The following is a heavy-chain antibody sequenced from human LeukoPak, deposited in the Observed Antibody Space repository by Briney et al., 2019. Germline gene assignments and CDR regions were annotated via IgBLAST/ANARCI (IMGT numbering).Heavy chain of an antibody. CDR3: AKKSDSSSWHNWPFDY. Sequence: GGSLRLSCAASGFTFSSYAMSWVRQAPGKGLEWVSAISGSGGSTYYADSVKGRFTISRDNSKNTLYLQMNSLRAEDTAVYYCAKKSDSSSWHNWPFDYWGQGTLVTVSS. V-gene: IGHV3-23*01. CDR1: GFTFSSYA. D-gene: IGHD6-13*01. CDR2: ISGSGGST. J-gene: IGHJ4*02.